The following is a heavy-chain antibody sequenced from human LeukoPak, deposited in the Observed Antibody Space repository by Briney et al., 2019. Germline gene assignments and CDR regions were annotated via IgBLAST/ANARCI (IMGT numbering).Heavy chain of an antibody. V-gene: IGHV3-15*01. CDR3: ATDPGEWEPI. CDR1: GFSVSDKY. Sequence: PGGSLRLSCAASGFSVSDKYISWVRQAPGKGLEWVGRIKSKTDGGTSDYAAPVQGRFTISRDDSKNTLYLQMNSLKIEDTAVYYCATDPGEWEPIWGQGTMVTVSS. D-gene: IGHD1-26*01. CDR2: IKSKTDGGTS. J-gene: IGHJ3*02.